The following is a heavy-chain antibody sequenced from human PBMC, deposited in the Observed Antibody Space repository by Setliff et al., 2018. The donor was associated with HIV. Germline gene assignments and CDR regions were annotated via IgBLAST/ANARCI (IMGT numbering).Heavy chain of an antibody. D-gene: IGHD3-3*01. V-gene: IGHV3-48*01. CDR1: GFTFSSYS. J-gene: IGHJ6*03. CDR2: ISSSSSTI. CDR3: ARHRTHHPCYDFWGGYYTSKYYYYYMDV. Sequence: TGGSLRLSCAASGFTFSSYSMNGVRQAPGKGREWVSYISSSSSTIYYADSVKGRFTISRDNAKNSLYLQMNSLRAEDTAVYYCARHRTHHPCYDFWGGYYTSKYYYYYMDVWGKGTTVTVSS.